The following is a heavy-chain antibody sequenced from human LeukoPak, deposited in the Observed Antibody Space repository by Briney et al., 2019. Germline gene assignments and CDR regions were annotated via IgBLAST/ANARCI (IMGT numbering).Heavy chain of an antibody. D-gene: IGHD2-15*01. CDR3: AKDRGRTWVQVAN. CDR2: ISGSGGST. CDR1: GFSFSSDA. J-gene: IGHJ4*02. Sequence: PGGSLRLSCIGTGFSFSSDAMGWVRPAPGKGLEWVSGISGSGGSTYYADSVKGRFTISRDNSKNTLYLQMNSLRVEDTAVYYCAKDRGRTWVQVANWGQGTLVTVSS. V-gene: IGHV3-23*01.